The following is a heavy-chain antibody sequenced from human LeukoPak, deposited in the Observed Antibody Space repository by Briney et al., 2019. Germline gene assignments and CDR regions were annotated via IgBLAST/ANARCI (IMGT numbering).Heavy chain of an antibody. J-gene: IGHJ5*02. CDR2: MNPNSGNT. D-gene: IGHD2-2*01. V-gene: IGHV1-8*02. Sequence: ASVKVSCEASGGTFSSYAISWVRQATGQGLEWMGWMNPNSGNTGYAQKFQGRVTMTRNTSISTAYMELSSLRSEDTAVYYCARSYCSSASCYVDWFDPWGQGTLVTVSS. CDR3: ARSYCSSASCYVDWFDP. CDR1: GGTFSSYA.